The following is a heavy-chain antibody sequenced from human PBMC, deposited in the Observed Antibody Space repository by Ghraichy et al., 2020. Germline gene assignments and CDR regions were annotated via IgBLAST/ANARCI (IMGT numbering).Heavy chain of an antibody. Sequence: SQTLSLTCSVSGGSITTYYWTWIRQPPGKGLEWIADIYYTGSTNYNPSLKGRATIVVDASKKQVSLSVTSVTAADTAVYYCARALFGSSGYFDYWGQGTLVTVSS. CDR3: ARALFGSSGYFDY. D-gene: IGHD2-15*01. CDR2: IYYTGST. J-gene: IGHJ4*02. V-gene: IGHV4-59*01. CDR1: GGSITTYY.